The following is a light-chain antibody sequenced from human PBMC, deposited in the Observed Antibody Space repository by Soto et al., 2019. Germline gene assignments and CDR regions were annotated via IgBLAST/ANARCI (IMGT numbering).Light chain of an antibody. Sequence: QSALTQPTSVSGSPGQSITISCTGTSGDVGAYDYVSWYQQHPGKVPKLIIYEVANRPSGVSNRFSGSKSGNTASLTISGLRVEDESHYYCISYTSDTTVLFGGGTKLTVL. CDR3: ISYTSDTTVL. J-gene: IGLJ2*01. CDR2: EVA. V-gene: IGLV2-14*01. CDR1: SGDVGAYDY.